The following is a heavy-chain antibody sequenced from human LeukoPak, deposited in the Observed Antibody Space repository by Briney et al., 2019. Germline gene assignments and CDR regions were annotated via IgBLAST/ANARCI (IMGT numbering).Heavy chain of an antibody. D-gene: IGHD6-13*01. CDR3: ARWTRVSSMSLLYFDL. J-gene: IGHJ2*01. Sequence: GGSLRLSCAASGFIFSTYEMNWVRQAPGKGLEWVSYISSSGCSTYYADSVKGRFTISRDNAKNSLYLQMNSLRAEDTAVYYCARWTRVSSMSLLYFDLWGRGDLVTVSS. CDR2: ISSSGCST. V-gene: IGHV3-48*03. CDR1: GFIFSTYE.